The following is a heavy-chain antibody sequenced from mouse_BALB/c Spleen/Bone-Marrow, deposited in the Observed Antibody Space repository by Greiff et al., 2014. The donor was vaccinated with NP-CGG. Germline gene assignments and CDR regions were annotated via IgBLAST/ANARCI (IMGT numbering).Heavy chain of an antibody. J-gene: IGHJ2*01. CDR3: ARDTTVGY. D-gene: IGHD1-1*01. CDR2: IFPGSSST. V-gene: IGHV1-9*01. Sequence: QVQLKESGAELMKPGASVKISCKATGYTFRSYWIEGGKPRPGHWLDGIGEIFPGSSSTNYNEKFKGKATFTADTSSNTAYMQLSSLTSEDSAVYYCARDTTVGYWGQGTTFTVSS. CDR1: GYTFRSYW.